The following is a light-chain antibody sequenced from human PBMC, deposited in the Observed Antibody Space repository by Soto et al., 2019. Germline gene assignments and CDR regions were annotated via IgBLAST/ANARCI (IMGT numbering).Light chain of an antibody. V-gene: IGKV3-11*01. CDR3: QQRSNGLFT. CDR1: QSISNS. J-gene: IGKJ3*01. CDR2: DAS. Sequence: EVVSAQSPATLSLSPGDRATLSCRASQSISNSLAWYQQKPGQAPRLLIYDASNRATGIPARFSGSGSGTDFTLTISSLEPEDFAVYYCQQRSNGLFTFGPGTKVDIK.